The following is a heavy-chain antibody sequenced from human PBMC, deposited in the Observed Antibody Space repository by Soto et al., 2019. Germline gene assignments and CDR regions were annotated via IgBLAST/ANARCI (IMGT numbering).Heavy chain of an antibody. CDR2: INHSGST. Sequence: PSETLSLTCAVYGGSFSGYYWSWIRQPPGKGLEWIGEINHSGSTNYNPSLKSRVTISVDTSKNQFSLKLSSVTAADTAVYYCARGRIVVASIWGQGTLVTVSS. V-gene: IGHV4-34*01. CDR1: GGSFSGYY. J-gene: IGHJ4*02. D-gene: IGHD2-15*01. CDR3: ARGRIVVASI.